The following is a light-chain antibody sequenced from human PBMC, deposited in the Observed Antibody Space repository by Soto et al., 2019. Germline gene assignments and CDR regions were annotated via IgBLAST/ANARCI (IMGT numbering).Light chain of an antibody. J-gene: IGKJ3*01. CDR3: QQYDASPLT. CDR1: QSLSTNS. CDR2: AAS. Sequence: EIVLTQSPCTLSFSPLERSTLSCRASQSLSTNSLAWYQQKPGQTPRLLIYAASTRDTDIPDRFNGSGSGTDFALTISRLEPEDFALYYCQQYDASPLTFGPGTKVDIK. V-gene: IGKV3-20*01.